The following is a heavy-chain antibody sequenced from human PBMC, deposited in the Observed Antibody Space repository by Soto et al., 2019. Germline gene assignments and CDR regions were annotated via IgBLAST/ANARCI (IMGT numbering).Heavy chain of an antibody. D-gene: IGHD5-12*01. CDR1: GDTLNDYY. CDR2: INPNGGVP. CDR3: ARESGGATATLDYYYFYIDV. Sequence: QVQLVQSGAEVKKPGASVTVSCRSSGDTLNDYYIHWVREAPGQGLEWMGWINPNGGVPKYVQKSQGWVSMSRDTSIKTVYMQLSRLRSDDTAVYYCARESGGATATLDYYYFYIDVWGTGTTVTVSS. V-gene: IGHV1-2*04. J-gene: IGHJ6*03.